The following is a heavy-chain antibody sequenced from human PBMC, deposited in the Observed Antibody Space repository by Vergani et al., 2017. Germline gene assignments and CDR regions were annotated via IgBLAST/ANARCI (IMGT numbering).Heavy chain of an antibody. D-gene: IGHD1-7*01. V-gene: IGHV2-5*04. CDR3: VYRKTECGTTGCFYPFYYFDYMDV. Sequence: QITLKESAPTLVKPTQTLTLTCTFSGFSLNTRGVSVAWIRQPPGKALDWLALIYWNDAQHYSPSLNNRVTITKDTSKNQVVLTMTNMDYVDTGTYYCVYRKTECGTTGCFYPFYYFDYMDVWGKGTTVTVSS. CDR2: IYWNDAQ. J-gene: IGHJ6*03. CDR1: GFSLNTRGVS.